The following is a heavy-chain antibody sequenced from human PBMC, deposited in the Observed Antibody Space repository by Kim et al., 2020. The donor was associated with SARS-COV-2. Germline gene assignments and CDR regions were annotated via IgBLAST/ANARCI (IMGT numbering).Heavy chain of an antibody. Sequence: GGSLRLSCAASGFTFSDYYMSWIRQAPGKGLEWFSYISSSSSYTNYADSVKGRFTISRDNAKNSLYLQMNSLRAEDTAVYYCARVREGGSSWYYFYYWGQGTLVTVSS. V-gene: IGHV3-11*05. J-gene: IGHJ4*02. CDR2: ISSSSSYT. CDR3: ARVREGGSSWYYFYY. CDR1: GFTFSDYY. D-gene: IGHD6-13*01.